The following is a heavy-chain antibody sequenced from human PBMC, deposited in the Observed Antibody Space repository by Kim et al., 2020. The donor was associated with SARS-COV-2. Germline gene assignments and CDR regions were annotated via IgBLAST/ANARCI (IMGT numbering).Heavy chain of an antibody. Sequence: SETLSLTCTVSGGSISSSSYYWGWIRQPPGKGLEWIGSIYYSGSTYYNPSLKSRVTISVDTSKNQFSLKLSSVTAADTAVYYCARAAYSSSWHYYYGMDVWGQGTTVTVSS. D-gene: IGHD6-13*01. CDR2: IYYSGST. J-gene: IGHJ6*02. CDR3: ARAAYSSSWHYYYGMDV. CDR1: GGSISSSSYY. V-gene: IGHV4-39*01.